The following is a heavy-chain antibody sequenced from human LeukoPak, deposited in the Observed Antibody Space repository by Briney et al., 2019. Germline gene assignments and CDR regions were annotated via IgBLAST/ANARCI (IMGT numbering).Heavy chain of an antibody. Sequence: LPETLSLTCTVSGGSISSSSYYWGWIRQPPGKGLEWIGTIYYSGSTYYNPSLKSRVTISVDTSKNQFSLKLSSVTAADTAVYYCARQGSGNYPSPVNYWGQGTLVTVSS. CDR2: IYYSGST. CDR3: ARQGSGNYPSPVNY. V-gene: IGHV4-39*01. CDR1: GGSISSSSYY. J-gene: IGHJ4*02. D-gene: IGHD1-26*01.